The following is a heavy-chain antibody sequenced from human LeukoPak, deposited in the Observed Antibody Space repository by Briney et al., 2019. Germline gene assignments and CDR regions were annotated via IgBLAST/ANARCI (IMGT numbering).Heavy chain of an antibody. V-gene: IGHV4-34*01. Sequence: PSETLSLTCAVYGGSFSGYYWSWIRQPPGKGLEWIGEINHSGSTNYNPSLKSRVTISVDTSKNQFSLKLSSVTAADTAMYYCARGSPCCSSTSCYFNWFDPWGQGTLVTVSS. CDR3: ARGSPCCSSTSCYFNWFDP. J-gene: IGHJ5*02. D-gene: IGHD2-2*01. CDR2: INHSGST. CDR1: GGSFSGYY.